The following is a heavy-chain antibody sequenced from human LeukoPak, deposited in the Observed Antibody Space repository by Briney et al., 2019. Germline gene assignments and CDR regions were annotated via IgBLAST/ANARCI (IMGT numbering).Heavy chain of an antibody. J-gene: IGHJ3*02. CDR2: IYYSGST. CDR1: GGSICSYY. CDR3: ARGGYSYDAFDI. V-gene: IGHV4-59*01. D-gene: IGHD5-18*01. Sequence: SETLSLTCTVSGGSICSYYWSWIRQPPEKGLEWIGYIYYSGSTNYNPSLRSRVTISVDTSKNQFSLKLSSVTAADTAVYYCARGGYSYDAFDIWGQGTMVTVSS.